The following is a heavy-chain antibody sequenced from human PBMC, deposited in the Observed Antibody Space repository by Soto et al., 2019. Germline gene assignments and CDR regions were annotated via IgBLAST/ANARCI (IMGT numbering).Heavy chain of an antibody. CDR1: GFTFGDYA. D-gene: IGHD3-3*01. CDR2: IRSKAYGGTT. CDR3: TRSGVGYYDFWPHPDY. V-gene: IGHV3-49*03. J-gene: IGHJ4*02. Sequence: GGSLRLSCTASGFTFGDYAMSWFRQAPGKGLEWVGFIRSKAYGGTTEYAGSVKGRFTISRDDSKSIAYLQMNSLKTEDTAVYYCTRSGVGYYDFWPHPDYWGQGTLVTVSS.